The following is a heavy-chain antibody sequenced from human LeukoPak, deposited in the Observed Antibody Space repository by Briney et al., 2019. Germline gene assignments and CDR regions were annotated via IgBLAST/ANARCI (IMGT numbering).Heavy chain of an antibody. D-gene: IGHD1/OR15-1a*01. V-gene: IGHV3-30*01. J-gene: IGHJ5*02. CDR3: ATAGITGTNWFDP. Sequence: GRSLRLSCAASGFTFSSYAMHWVRQAPGKGLEWVAVISYDGSNKYYADSVKGRFTISRDNSKNTLYLQMNSLRAEDTAVYYCATAGITGTNWFDPWLQGTLVTVSS. CDR1: GFTFSSYA. CDR2: ISYDGSNK.